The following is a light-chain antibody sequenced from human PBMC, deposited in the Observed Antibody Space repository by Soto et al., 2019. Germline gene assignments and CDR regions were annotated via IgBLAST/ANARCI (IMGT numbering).Light chain of an antibody. CDR2: EVS. Sequence: QSALTQPASVSGSPGQSITISCTGTSSDVGAYNRVSWYQQHSGKAPKLMIYEVSNRPSGVSNRFSGSKSGDTASLTISGLQAEDEADYYCLSYITSSSYVFGTGTKLTVL. CDR1: SSDVGAYNR. V-gene: IGLV2-14*01. J-gene: IGLJ1*01. CDR3: LSYITSSSYV.